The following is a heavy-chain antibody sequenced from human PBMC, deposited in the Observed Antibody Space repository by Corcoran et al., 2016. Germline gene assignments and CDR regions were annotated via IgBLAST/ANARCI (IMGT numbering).Heavy chain of an antibody. CDR3: ARDRCYYDSSGFYYLYYFDY. D-gene: IGHD3-22*01. V-gene: IGHV3-48*02. Sequence: EVQLVESGGGLVQPGGSLRLSCAASGFTFSSYSMNWVRQAPGKGLEWVSYISSSSSTIYYADSVKGRFHIFRDNAKNSQYLQMNSLRDEDTAVYYFARDRCYYDSSGFYYLYYFDYWGQGTLVTVSS. CDR1: GFTFSSYS. CDR2: ISSSSSTI. J-gene: IGHJ4*02.